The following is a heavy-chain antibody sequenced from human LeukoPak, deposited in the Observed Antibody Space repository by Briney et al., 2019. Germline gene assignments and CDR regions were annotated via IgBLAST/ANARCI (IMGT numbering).Heavy chain of an antibody. J-gene: IGHJ6*02. Sequence: SETLSLTCTVSGGSISSSSYYWGWIRQPPGKGLEWIGSIYYSGSTYYNPSLKSRVTISVDTSKNQFSLKLSSVTAADTAVYYCARGYCSSTSCYYYYGMDVWGQGTTVTVSS. CDR3: ARGYCSSTSCYYYYGMDV. CDR2: IYYSGST. V-gene: IGHV4-39*01. D-gene: IGHD2-2*01. CDR1: GGSISSSSYY.